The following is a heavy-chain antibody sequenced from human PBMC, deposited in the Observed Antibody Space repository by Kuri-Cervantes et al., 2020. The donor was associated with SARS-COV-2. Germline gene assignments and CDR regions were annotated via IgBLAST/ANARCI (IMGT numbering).Heavy chain of an antibody. CDR2: ISYDGSNK. V-gene: IGHV3-30-3*01. CDR3: ARDRDITMVQGVYFDY. CDR1: GFTFSSYA. J-gene: IGHJ4*02. D-gene: IGHD3-10*01. Sequence: GGSLRLSCAASGFTFSSYAMHWVRQAPGKGLEWVAVISYDGSNKYYADSVKGRFTISRDNSKNTLYLQMNSLRAEDTAVYYCARDRDITMVQGVYFDYWGQGTLVTVSS.